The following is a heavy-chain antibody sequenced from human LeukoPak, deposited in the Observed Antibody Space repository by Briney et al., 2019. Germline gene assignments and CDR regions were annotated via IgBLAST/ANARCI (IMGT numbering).Heavy chain of an antibody. D-gene: IGHD2-2*01. V-gene: IGHV4-30-4*01. CDR2: IDYSANT. CDR3: ARVYYQLLSAWFDP. CDR1: DGSISSGDYY. Sequence: SETLSLTCTISDGSISSGDYYWSWIRQPPGKGLEWIAYIDYSANTYYNPSLKSRVTISADTPKNHFSLNVSSVTAADTAVYYCARVYYQLLSAWFDPWGQGTLVTVSS. J-gene: IGHJ5*02.